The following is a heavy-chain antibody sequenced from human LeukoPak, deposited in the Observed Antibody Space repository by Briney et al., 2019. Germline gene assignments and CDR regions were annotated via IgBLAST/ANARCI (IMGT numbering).Heavy chain of an antibody. J-gene: IGHJ6*03. CDR1: GGSISSYY. D-gene: IGHD5-24*01. Sequence: PSETLSLTCTVSGGSISSYYWSWIRQPPGKGLEWIGYIYYSGSTNYNPSLKSRVTISVDTSKNQFSLKLSSVTAADTAVYYCARVRDDSDRLYYYYYYMDVWGKGTTVTVSS. V-gene: IGHV4-59*01. CDR2: IYYSGST. CDR3: ARVRDDSDRLYYYYYYMDV.